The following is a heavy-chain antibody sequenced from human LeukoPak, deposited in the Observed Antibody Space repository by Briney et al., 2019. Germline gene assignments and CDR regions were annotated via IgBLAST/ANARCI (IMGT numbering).Heavy chain of an antibody. CDR1: GFTFDDYG. CDR3: ARGTEVYYDSSSYYSY. Sequence: PGGSLRLSCVASGFTFDDYGMGWVRQGPGKGVEGVSGTNWNGVSTGYAASVKGRFTISRDNAKNSLYLQMNSLRAEDTALYYCARGTEVYYDSSSYYSYWGQGTLVTVSS. CDR2: TNWNGVST. J-gene: IGHJ4*02. D-gene: IGHD3-22*01. V-gene: IGHV3-20*04.